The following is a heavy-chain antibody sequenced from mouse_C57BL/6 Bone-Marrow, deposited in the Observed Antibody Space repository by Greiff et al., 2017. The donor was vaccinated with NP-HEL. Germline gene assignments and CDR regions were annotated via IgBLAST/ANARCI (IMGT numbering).Heavy chain of an antibody. D-gene: IGHD1-1*01. Sequence: QVQLQQSGAELVKPGASVKLSCKASGYTFTSYWMQWVKQRPGQGLEWIGEIDPSDSYTNYNQKFKGKATLTVDTSSSTAYMQLSSLTSEDSAVYYCAREVYGSSSAWFAYWGQGTLVTVSA. V-gene: IGHV1-50*01. J-gene: IGHJ3*01. CDR3: AREVYGSSSAWFAY. CDR2: IDPSDSYT. CDR1: GYTFTSYW.